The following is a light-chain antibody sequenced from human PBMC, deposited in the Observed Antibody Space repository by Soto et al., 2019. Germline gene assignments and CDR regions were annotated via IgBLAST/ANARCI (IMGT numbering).Light chain of an antibody. V-gene: IGKV3-15*01. J-gene: IGKJ2*01. CDR2: GAS. Sequence: EIVMTQSPATLSVSPGDRATLSCRASQSVSKNLAWYQQKPGQAPRLLMFGASTRAPGVPARSSGSGSGTEFTLTISSLQSEDFAAYYCQQYSRWPPTFGQGTKLAIK. CDR1: QSVSKN. CDR3: QQYSRWPPT.